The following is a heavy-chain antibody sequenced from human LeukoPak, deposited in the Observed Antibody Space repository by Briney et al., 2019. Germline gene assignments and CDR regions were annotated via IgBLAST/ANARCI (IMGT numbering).Heavy chain of an antibody. Sequence: GGSLRLACAASGLTFSNYAMSWVRQAPGKWLEWVSAFSGSGGSTYYANSMKGRFTISSDNSKNPLYLQMNSLRAEDTAVYYCARSGLSRFGFWGQGTLVTVSS. J-gene: IGHJ4*02. CDR3: ARSGLSRFGF. D-gene: IGHD2/OR15-2a*01. V-gene: IGHV3-23*01. CDR1: GLTFSNYA. CDR2: FSGSGGST.